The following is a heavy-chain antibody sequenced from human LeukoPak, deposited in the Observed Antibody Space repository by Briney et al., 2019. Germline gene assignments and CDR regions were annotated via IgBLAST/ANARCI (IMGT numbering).Heavy chain of an antibody. CDR2: ISSSSSTI. V-gene: IGHV3-48*01. J-gene: IGHJ5*02. CDR1: GFTFSSYS. CDR3: ARDRGFWFDP. Sequence: GGSLRLSCAASGFTFSSYSMNWVRQAPGKGLEWVSYISSSSSTIYYAGSVKGRFTISRDNAKNSLYLQMNSLRAEDTAVYYCARDRGFWFDPWGQGTLVTVSS.